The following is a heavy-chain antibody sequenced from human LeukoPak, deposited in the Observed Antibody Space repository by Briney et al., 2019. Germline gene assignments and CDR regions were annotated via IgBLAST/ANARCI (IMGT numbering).Heavy chain of an antibody. CDR1: GFTFSSYW. CDR3: ARDRHSGGDF. CDR2: IDGDGSST. J-gene: IGHJ4*02. V-gene: IGHV3-74*01. Sequence: PGGSLRLSCAASGFTFSSYWMQWVRHAPGKGLVWVSRIDGDGSSTNYADSVKGRFTISRDNAKNTLYLQMNSLRVEDTAVYYCARDRHSGGDFWGQGTLVTVSS. D-gene: IGHD2-15*01.